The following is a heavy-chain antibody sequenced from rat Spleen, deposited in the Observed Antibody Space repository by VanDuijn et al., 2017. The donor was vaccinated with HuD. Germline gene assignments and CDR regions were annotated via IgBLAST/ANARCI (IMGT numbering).Heavy chain of an antibody. CDR1: GFSLTNFH. J-gene: IGHJ1*01. CDR2: MWSGGST. D-gene: IGHD4-3*01. V-gene: IGHV2-43*01. Sequence: VQLKESGPGLVQPSQTLSLTCTVSGFSLTNFHVTWVRQPPGKGLEWMGVMWSGGSTAYNSALKSRLSISRDTSKSQVFLKMNSLQTEDTATYYCARELWYNSGYWYFDFWGPGTMVTVSS. CDR3: ARELWYNSGYWYFDF.